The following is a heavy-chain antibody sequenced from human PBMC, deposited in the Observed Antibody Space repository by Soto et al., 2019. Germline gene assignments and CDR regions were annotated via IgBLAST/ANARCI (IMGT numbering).Heavy chain of an antibody. V-gene: IGHV3-33*01. CDR1: GFTFSSYG. D-gene: IGHD3-9*01. Sequence: GGSLRLSCAASGFTFSSYGMHWVRQAPGKGLEWVAVIWYDGSNKYYADSVKGRFTISRDNSKNTLYLQMNSLRAEDTAVYYCARDAGPYYDILTGYVAGNADYWGQGTLVTVSS. J-gene: IGHJ4*02. CDR2: IWYDGSNK. CDR3: ARDAGPYYDILTGYVAGNADY.